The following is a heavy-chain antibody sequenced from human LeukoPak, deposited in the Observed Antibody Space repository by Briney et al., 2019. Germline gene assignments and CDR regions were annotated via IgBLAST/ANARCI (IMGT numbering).Heavy chain of an antibody. V-gene: IGHV4-39*01. Sequence: SETLSLTCTVSGDSISRTSFFWGWIRQPPWKGLEWIGSIADNGSIYFNPSLKSRVTMSRDTSKNQFSLKVTSVTAAETAVYYCARFDASLAYISGSYPDFWGQGILVTVSS. J-gene: IGHJ4*02. CDR3: ARFDASLAYISGSYPDF. CDR1: GDSISRTSFF. CDR2: IADNGSI. D-gene: IGHD3-10*01.